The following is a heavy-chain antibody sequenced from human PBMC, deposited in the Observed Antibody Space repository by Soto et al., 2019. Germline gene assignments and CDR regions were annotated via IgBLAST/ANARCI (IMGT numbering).Heavy chain of an antibody. V-gene: IGHV3-23*01. CDR3: AKDPDYYGSGSYLDY. CDR2: ISGSGGST. D-gene: IGHD3-10*01. J-gene: IGHJ4*02. CDR1: GFTFISYA. Sequence: GGSLRLSCASSGFTFISYAMSWVRQAPGKGLEWVSAISGSGGSTYYADSVKGRFTISRDNSKNTLYLQMNSLRAEDTAVYYCAKDPDYYGSGSYLDYWGQGTLVTVSS.